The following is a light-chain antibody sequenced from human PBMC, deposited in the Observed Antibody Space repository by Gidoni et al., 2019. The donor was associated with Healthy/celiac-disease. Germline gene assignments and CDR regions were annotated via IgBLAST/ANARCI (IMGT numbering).Light chain of an antibody. CDR1: SSNIGAGYD. J-gene: IGLJ3*02. CDR2: GNS. Sequence: QSVLTQPPSVSGAQGQRVTISCTGSSSNIGAGYDVHWYQQLPGTAPKLLIYGNSNRPSGVPDRFSGSKSGTSASLAITVLQAEDEADYYCQSYDRSLSGYVFGGGTKLTVL. V-gene: IGLV1-40*01. CDR3: QSYDRSLSGYV.